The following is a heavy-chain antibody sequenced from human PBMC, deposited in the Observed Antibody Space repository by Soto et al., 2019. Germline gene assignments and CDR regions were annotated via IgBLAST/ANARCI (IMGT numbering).Heavy chain of an antibody. CDR3: ARMVRSGTYGNYDYYAMDV. CDR1: GFTFSNYW. Sequence: EVQLVESGGGLVQPGGSLRLSCAASGFTFSNYWMNWVRQAPGKGLEWVANINQDGSEEYYVDSVKGRFTMSRDNAKNSLYLQMNSLRAEDTAVYYCARMVRSGTYGNYDYYAMDVWGQGTTVTVSS. V-gene: IGHV3-7*01. J-gene: IGHJ6*02. D-gene: IGHD1-26*01. CDR2: INQDGSEE.